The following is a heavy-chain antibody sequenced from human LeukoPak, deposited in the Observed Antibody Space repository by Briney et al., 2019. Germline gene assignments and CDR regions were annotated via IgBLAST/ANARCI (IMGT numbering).Heavy chain of an antibody. Sequence: GRSLRLSCAASGFTFSSYGMHWVRQAPGKGPEWVAVISYDGSKKYYGDSVKGRFTISRDNSKNTLSLQMNSLRAEDTAVYYCVKDPAAVAGTSNYFDYWGQGTLVSVSS. V-gene: IGHV3-30*18. CDR1: GFTFSSYG. D-gene: IGHD6-19*01. J-gene: IGHJ4*02. CDR3: VKDPAAVAGTSNYFDY. CDR2: ISYDGSKK.